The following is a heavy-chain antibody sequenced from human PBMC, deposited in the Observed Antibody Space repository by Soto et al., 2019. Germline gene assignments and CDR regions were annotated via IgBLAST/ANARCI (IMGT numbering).Heavy chain of an antibody. J-gene: IGHJ4*02. CDR3: ARVLGYCTGGNCYPDY. V-gene: IGHV4-31*03. CDR1: GGSISSGGYY. D-gene: IGHD2-15*01. CDR2: IYYSGYT. Sequence: SETLSLTCTVSGGSISSGGYYWSWIRQHPGKGLEWIGFIYYSGYTYYNPSLKSRVSISVDTSKNQFSLKLSSVTAADTAVYYCARVLGYCTGGNCYPDYWGQGTLVTVS.